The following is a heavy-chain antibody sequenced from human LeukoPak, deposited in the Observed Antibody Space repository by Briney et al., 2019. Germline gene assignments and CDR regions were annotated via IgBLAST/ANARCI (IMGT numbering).Heavy chain of an antibody. CDR1: GYTFTDYY. CDR2: IIPNTGGT. V-gene: IGHV1-2*02. Sequence: ASVKVSCKASGYTFTDYYMQWVRQAPGQGLEWMGWIIPNTGGTTYAQKFQGRVTMTRDPSTSTAYMELINLRSDDTAVYYCATLTGATHYWGQGTLVTVSS. CDR3: ATLTGATHY. D-gene: IGHD1-7*01. J-gene: IGHJ4*02.